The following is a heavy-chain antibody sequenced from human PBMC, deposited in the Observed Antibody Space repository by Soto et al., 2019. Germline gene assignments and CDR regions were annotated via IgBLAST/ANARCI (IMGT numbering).Heavy chain of an antibody. CDR1: GYTFTNYA. J-gene: IGHJ4*02. Sequence: QVQLVQSGAEEKKPGASVKVSCKASGYTFTNYAMHWVRQAPGQRLEWMGWINAGNGNTKYSQKFKGSVTITRDTSASTAYMELSSLRSEDTAVYYCARVSGYYLPDYWGQGTLVTVSS. CDR2: INAGNGNT. V-gene: IGHV1-3*05. CDR3: ARVSGYYLPDY. D-gene: IGHD5-12*01.